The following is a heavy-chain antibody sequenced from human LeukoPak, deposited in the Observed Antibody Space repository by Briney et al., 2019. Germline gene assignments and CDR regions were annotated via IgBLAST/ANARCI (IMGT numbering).Heavy chain of an antibody. D-gene: IGHD5-18*01. Sequence: SVKVSCKASGGTFSSYAISWVRQAPGQGLEWMGGIIPIFGTANYAQKFQGRVTMTRDTSTSTVYMELSSLRSEDTAVYYCARHGYAEYYFDYWGQGTLVTVSS. CDR2: IIPIFGTA. CDR1: GGTFSSYA. CDR3: ARHGYAEYYFDY. V-gene: IGHV1-69*05. J-gene: IGHJ4*02.